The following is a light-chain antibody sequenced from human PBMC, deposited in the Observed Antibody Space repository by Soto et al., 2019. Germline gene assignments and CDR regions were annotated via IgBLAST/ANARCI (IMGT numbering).Light chain of an antibody. V-gene: IGKV1-39*01. CDR3: QQSYSAPF. CDR1: QTISTY. CDR2: GAS. Sequence: DLQMTQSPSSLSASVGDRVTITCRASQTISTYLNWYQQKPGKAPKLLIYGASSLQSGVPSRFSGSGSGTDFTLTISSLQPEDFATYYCQQSYSAPFFGPGTKVDI. J-gene: IGKJ3*01.